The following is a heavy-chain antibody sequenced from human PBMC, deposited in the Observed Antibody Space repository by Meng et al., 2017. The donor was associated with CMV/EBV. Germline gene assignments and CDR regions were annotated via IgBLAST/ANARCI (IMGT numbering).Heavy chain of an antibody. D-gene: IGHD2/OR15-2a*01. J-gene: IGHJ4*02. Sequence: ETLSLTCAVYGGSFSSYSMNWVRQAPGKGLEWVSSISSSSSYIYYADSVKGRFTISRDNAKNSLYLQMNSLRAEDTAVYYCARDFLFGPPPDYWGQGTLVTVSS. CDR3: ARDFLFGPPPDY. CDR2: ISSSSSYI. V-gene: IGHV3-21*01. CDR1: GGSFSSYS.